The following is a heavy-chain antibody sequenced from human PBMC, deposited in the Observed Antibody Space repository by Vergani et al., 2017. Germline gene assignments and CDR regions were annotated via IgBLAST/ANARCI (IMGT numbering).Heavy chain of an antibody. Sequence: EVHLEESGGGLVQPGGSLRLSCAASGFTFGDYYMAWIRLAPGKGLDWVASIKRDGTETFYVDSVKGRFTLSRDKAKTTLYLQMNSLRDEDRGVYYCARISGGSAPYLHYWGQGTLVTVAS. CDR2: IKRDGTET. CDR1: GFTFGDYY. CDR3: ARISGGSAPYLHY. D-gene: IGHD2-15*01. V-gene: IGHV3-7*01. J-gene: IGHJ1*01.